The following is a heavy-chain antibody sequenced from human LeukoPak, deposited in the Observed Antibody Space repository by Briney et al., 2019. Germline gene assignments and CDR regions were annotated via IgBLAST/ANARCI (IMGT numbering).Heavy chain of an antibody. V-gene: IGHV3-7*01. CDR1: GFTFSSYW. D-gene: IGHD3-22*01. CDR3: ARDWGSSGYYYYYYYMDV. J-gene: IGHJ6*03. CDR2: IKRDGSEK. Sequence: GGSLRLSCAASGFTFSSYWMSWVRQAPGKGLEWVANIKRDGSEKYYVDSVKGRFTISRDNAKNSLYLQMNSLRAEDTAVYYCARDWGSSGYYYYYYYMDVWGKGTTVTVSS.